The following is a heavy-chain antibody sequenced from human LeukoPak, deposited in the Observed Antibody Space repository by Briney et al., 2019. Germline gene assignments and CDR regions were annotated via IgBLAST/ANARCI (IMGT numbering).Heavy chain of an antibody. D-gene: IGHD3-16*01. V-gene: IGHV4-38-2*02. CDR1: GYSISSGYY. Sequence: SETLSLTCTVSGYSISSGYYWGWIRQPPGKGLEWIGSIYHSGSTYYNPSLKSRVTISVDTSKNQFSLKLSSVTAADTAVYYCARATTRANWGSQYYFDYWGQGTLVTVSS. J-gene: IGHJ4*02. CDR3: ARATTRANWGSQYYFDY. CDR2: IYHSGST.